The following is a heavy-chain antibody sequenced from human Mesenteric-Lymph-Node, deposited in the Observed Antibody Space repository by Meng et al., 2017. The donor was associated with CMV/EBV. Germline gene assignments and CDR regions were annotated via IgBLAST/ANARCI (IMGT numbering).Heavy chain of an antibody. CDR1: SIRNSY. Sequence: SIRNSYWSWIRQPPGKGLEWIGYIYYSGSTNYNPSLKSRVTISVDMSKNQFSLKLSSVTAADTAVYYCARHAGYCSGGNCYSFPDYWGQGTLVTVSS. CDR2: IYYSGST. D-gene: IGHD2-15*01. CDR3: ARHAGYCSGGNCYSFPDY. V-gene: IGHV4-59*08. J-gene: IGHJ4*02.